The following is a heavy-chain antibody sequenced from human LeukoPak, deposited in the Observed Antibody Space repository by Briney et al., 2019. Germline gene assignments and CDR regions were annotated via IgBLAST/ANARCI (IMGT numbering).Heavy chain of an antibody. D-gene: IGHD4-23*01. CDR2: ISYDGSNK. Sequence: GRSLRLSCAASGFTFSSYGMHWVRQAPGKGLEWVEVISYDGSNKYYADSVKGRFTISSDNSKNTLYLQMNSLRAEDTAVYYCAKDVQYQYGGQYYFDYWGQGTLVTVSS. J-gene: IGHJ4*02. CDR3: AKDVQYQYGGQYYFDY. V-gene: IGHV3-30*18. CDR1: GFTFSSYG.